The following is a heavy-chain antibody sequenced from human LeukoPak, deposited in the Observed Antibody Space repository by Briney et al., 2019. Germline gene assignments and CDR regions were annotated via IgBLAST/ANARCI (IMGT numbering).Heavy chain of an antibody. J-gene: IGHJ4*02. CDR2: INPSGGST. V-gene: IGHV1-46*01. CDR1: GYTFTSYY. CDR3: ARDTPGYYDSSGYPRPNRSFDY. Sequence: GASVKVSCKASGYTFTSYYMHWVRQAPGQGLEWMGIINPSGGSTSYAQKFQGRVTMTRDTSTSTVYMELSSLRSEDTAVYYCARDTPGYYDSSGYPRPNRSFDYWGQGTLVTVSS. D-gene: IGHD3-22*01.